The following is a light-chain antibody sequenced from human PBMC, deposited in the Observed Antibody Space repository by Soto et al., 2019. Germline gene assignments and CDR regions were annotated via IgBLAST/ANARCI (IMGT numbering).Light chain of an antibody. Sequence: QSALTQPPSASGSPGQSVTISCTGTSSDVGKYDYVSWFQHHPGKAPKLIIYEVSKRPSGDPDRFSGSKSGSTASLTVSGLQAEDEADYYCNSYTSSSTLDVVFGGGTKLTVL. CDR2: EVS. J-gene: IGLJ2*01. CDR3: NSYTSSSTLDVV. CDR1: SSDVGKYDY. V-gene: IGLV2-8*01.